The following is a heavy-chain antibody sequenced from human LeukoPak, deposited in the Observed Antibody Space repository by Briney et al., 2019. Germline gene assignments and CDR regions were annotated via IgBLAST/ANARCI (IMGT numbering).Heavy chain of an antibody. V-gene: IGHV3-7*01. J-gene: IGHJ4*02. CDR2: IKQDGSEK. CDR3: ARDTPGEESH. Sequence: GGSLRLSCSHSGFTFSAYWMSWVRQAPGKGLEWVANIKQDGSEKYYVDSVKGRFTISRDNAKNSLYLQMNSLRGEDTAVYYCARDTPGEESHWGQGTLVTVSS. CDR1: GFTFSAYW. D-gene: IGHD2-2*01.